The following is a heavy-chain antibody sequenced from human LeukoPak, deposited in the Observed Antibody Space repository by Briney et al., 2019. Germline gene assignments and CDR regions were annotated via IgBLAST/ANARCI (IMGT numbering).Heavy chain of an antibody. J-gene: IGHJ4*02. CDR1: GGSISSGGYY. V-gene: IGHV4-31*03. Sequence: SETLSLTCTVSGGSISSGGYYWNWIRQHPGKGLEWIGYISYSGSTYYNPSLKSRVTISVDTSKNQFSLKLSSVTAADTAVYYCARSSIAVAGKVDYWGQGTLVSVSS. D-gene: IGHD6-19*01. CDR3: ARSSIAVAGKVDY. CDR2: ISYSGST.